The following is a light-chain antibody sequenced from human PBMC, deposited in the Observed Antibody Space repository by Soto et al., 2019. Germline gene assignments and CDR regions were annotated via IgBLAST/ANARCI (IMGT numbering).Light chain of an antibody. V-gene: IGKV1-39*01. Sequence: DIQMTQSPSSLSASVGDRVTITCRASQSIAYYLNWFQQKPGKAPKLLTYAASSLQSGVPSRFSGSGTGTDFTLTISSLQAEDFATYYCQQSSHSPVYTLGQGTKLYVK. CDR3: QQSSHSPVYT. CDR2: AAS. J-gene: IGKJ2*01. CDR1: QSIAYY.